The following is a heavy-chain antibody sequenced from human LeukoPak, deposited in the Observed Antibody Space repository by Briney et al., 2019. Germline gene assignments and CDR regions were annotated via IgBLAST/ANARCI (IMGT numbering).Heavy chain of an antibody. V-gene: IGHV1-18*01. CDR1: VYTFTSYG. J-gene: IGHJ4*02. D-gene: IGHD3-22*01. CDR3: ARVLGDSSGYYSYYIDY. CDR2: ISAYNGNT. Sequence: ASVKVSCKASVYTFTSYGISWVRQAPGQGLEWMGWISAYNGNTNYAQKLQGRVTMTTDTSTSTAYMELRSLRSDDTAVYYCARVLGDSSGYYSYYIDYWGQGTLVTVSS.